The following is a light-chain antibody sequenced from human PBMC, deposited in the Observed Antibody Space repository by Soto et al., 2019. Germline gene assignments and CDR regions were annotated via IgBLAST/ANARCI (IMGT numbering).Light chain of an antibody. CDR1: QSINNW. CDR2: KAS. Sequence: DIQMTQSPSTLSASVGDRVTITCRASQSINNWLAGYQQRPGKAPKLLIYKASSLETGVPSRVSGSGSGTEFTLTISSLQPEDFATYYCQHYSSYPYTFGQGTKLEIK. CDR3: QHYSSYPYT. J-gene: IGKJ2*01. V-gene: IGKV1-5*03.